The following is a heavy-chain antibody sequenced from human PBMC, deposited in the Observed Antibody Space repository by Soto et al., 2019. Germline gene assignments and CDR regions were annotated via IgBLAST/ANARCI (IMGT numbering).Heavy chain of an antibody. CDR1: GFTFSSYA. J-gene: IGHJ6*02. V-gene: IGHV3-64D*06. CDR3: ARVAHCSSTSCYGADIYYYYYYGMDV. Sequence: GGSLRLSCSASGFTFSSYAMHWVRQAPGKGLEYVSAISSNGGSTYYADSVKGRFTISRDNSKNTLYLQMSSLRAEDTAVYYCARVAHCSSTSCYGADIYYYYYYGMDVWGQGTTVTVSS. D-gene: IGHD2-2*01. CDR2: ISSNGGST.